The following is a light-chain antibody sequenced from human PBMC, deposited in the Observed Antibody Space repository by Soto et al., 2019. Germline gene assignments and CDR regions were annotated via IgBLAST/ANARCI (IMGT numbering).Light chain of an antibody. CDR3: MQGTHWPWT. Sequence: DVVLTQSPLSLPVTLGQPASISCRSSQSLVSSDGNTFLNWFQQRPGQSPRRLIYKVSNRDSGVPDRFGGSGSGTDFTLKISRVEAEDVGVYYCMQGTHWPWTFGQGTKVEIK. V-gene: IGKV2-30*01. J-gene: IGKJ1*01. CDR1: QSLVSSDGNTF. CDR2: KVS.